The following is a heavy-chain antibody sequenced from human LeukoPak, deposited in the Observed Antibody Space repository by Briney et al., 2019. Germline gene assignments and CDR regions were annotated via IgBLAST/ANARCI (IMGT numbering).Heavy chain of an antibody. D-gene: IGHD4-17*01. CDR2: IYYSGST. J-gene: IGHJ3*02. CDR3: ARPDYGDYLFAFDI. CDR1: GGSISRSSYY. V-gene: IGHV4-39*01. Sequence: SETLSLTCSVSGGSISRSSYYWGWIRQPPGKGLEWIASIYYSGSTYYNASLKSRVTISVDTSKHQFSLKLRSVTAADTAVYYCARPDYGDYLFAFDIWGQGTMVTVSS.